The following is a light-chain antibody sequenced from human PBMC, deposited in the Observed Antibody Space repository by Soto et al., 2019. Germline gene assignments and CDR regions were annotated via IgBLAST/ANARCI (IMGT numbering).Light chain of an antibody. CDR1: ISDVGGYNY. CDR2: EVS. CDR3: SSYTSSSPYV. Sequence: QSALTQPASVSGSPGQSITISCTGTISDVGGYNYVSWYQQHPGKAPKLMIYEVSNRPSGVSNRFSGSKSGNTASLTISGLQAEDGADYYCSSYTSSSPYVFGTGTKVTVL. J-gene: IGLJ1*01. V-gene: IGLV2-14*01.